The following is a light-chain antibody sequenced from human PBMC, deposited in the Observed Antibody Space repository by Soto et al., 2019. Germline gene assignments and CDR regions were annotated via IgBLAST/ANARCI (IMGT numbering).Light chain of an antibody. CDR1: QSVSSSY. CDR3: QQYGSSPTT. J-gene: IGKJ5*01. V-gene: IGKV3-20*01. CDR2: GAP. Sequence: EIGLTQSAGTLSLSAGERATLSWGASQSVSSSYLAWYQQKNGQAPRLLIYGAPSRATGIPDRFSGSGYGTDFNLTISRLETEDFAVYYCQQYGSSPTTFGQGTRLEIK.